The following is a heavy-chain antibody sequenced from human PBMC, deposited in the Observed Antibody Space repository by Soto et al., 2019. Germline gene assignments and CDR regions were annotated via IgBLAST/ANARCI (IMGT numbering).Heavy chain of an antibody. Sequence: ETLSLTCTFSGGSISSSSYYWGWIRQPPGKGLEWIGSIYYSGSTYYNPSLKSRVTISVDTSKNQFSLKLSSVTAADTAVYYCARHLVSGITIFGVVSYGMDVWGQGTTVTVSS. D-gene: IGHD3-3*01. V-gene: IGHV4-39*01. CDR1: GGSISSSSYY. J-gene: IGHJ6*02. CDR3: ARHLVSGITIFGVVSYGMDV. CDR2: IYYSGST.